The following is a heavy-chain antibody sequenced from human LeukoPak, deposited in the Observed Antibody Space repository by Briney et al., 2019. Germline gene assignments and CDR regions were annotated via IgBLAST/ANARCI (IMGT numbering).Heavy chain of an antibody. CDR3: ARDRSGLQLWLTKGPPFDY. CDR1: GYTFTGYY. CDR2: ISAYNGNT. V-gene: IGHV1-18*04. Sequence: ASVKVSYKASGYTFTGYYMHWVRQAPGQGLEWMGWISAYNGNTNYAQKLQGRVTMTTDTSTSTAYMELRSPRSDDTAVYYCARDRSGLQLWLTKGPPFDYWGQGTLVTVSS. D-gene: IGHD5-18*01. J-gene: IGHJ4*02.